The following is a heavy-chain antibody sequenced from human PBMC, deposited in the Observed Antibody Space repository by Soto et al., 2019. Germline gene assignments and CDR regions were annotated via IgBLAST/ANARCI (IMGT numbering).Heavy chain of an antibody. CDR2: IKEDGSDK. D-gene: IGHD1-26*01. CDR3: ARTNCGSPFERDY. CDR1: GFTFSSYR. V-gene: IGHV3-7*01. J-gene: IGHJ4*02. Sequence: EVQMVESGGGLVQPGGSLRLSCTVSGFTFSSYRMTWVRQAPGKGLEWVANIKEDGSDKDYVDSVRGRFTISRDNAKNSLYLQMNSLRAEDTAVYFCARTNCGSPFERDYWGQGTLVTVSS.